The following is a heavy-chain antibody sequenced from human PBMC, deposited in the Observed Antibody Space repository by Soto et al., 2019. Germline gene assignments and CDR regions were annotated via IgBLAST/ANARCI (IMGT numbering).Heavy chain of an antibody. Sequence: QVQLVESGGGVVQPGRSLRLSCAASGFTFSSYGMHWVRQAPGKGLEWVAVIWYDGGNKYYADSVKGRFTISRDNSKNTLYLQMNSLRAEDTAVYYCARDLTSYGMDVWGQGTTVTVSS. CDR2: IWYDGGNK. J-gene: IGHJ6*02. CDR1: GFTFSSYG. D-gene: IGHD7-27*01. V-gene: IGHV3-33*01. CDR3: ARDLTSYGMDV.